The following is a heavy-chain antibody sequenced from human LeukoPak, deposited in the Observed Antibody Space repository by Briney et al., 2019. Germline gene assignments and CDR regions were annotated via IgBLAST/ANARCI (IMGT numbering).Heavy chain of an antibody. CDR3: ARDQSYENSGYYGLRY. CDR1: GFTFSNFG. V-gene: IGHV3-33*01. J-gene: IGHJ4*02. D-gene: IGHD3-22*01. Sequence: GGSLRLSCEASGFTFSNFGMHWVRQAPGKGLEWVALIWYDGSKTYYADSVKGRFTISRDNSKNTLYLQMNTLRAEDTAMYHCARDQSYENSGYYGLRYWGRGTLVTVSS. CDR2: IWYDGSKT.